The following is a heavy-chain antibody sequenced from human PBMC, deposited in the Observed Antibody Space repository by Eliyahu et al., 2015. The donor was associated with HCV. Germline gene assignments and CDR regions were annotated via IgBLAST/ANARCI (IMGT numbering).Heavy chain of an antibody. CDR2: ISSSSTYI. D-gene: IGHD3-10*02. J-gene: IGHJ6*02. V-gene: IGHV3-21*01. CDR3: ATDPVSGEFGSPYGLDV. Sequence: EVQVVESGGGLVKPGGSLRLXCXASEFXFSTXTMSXVRQAPGERLDWVSSISSSSTYIHYADSVKGRFTISRDNAKNSLYLQMNSLRAEDTAVYYCATDPVSGEFGSPYGLDVRGQGTTVTVSS. CDR1: EFXFSTXT.